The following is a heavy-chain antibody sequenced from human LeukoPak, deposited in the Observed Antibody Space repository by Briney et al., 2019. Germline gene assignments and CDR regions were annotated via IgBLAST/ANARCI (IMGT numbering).Heavy chain of an antibody. J-gene: IGHJ4*02. CDR1: GFTFSSYA. Sequence: GGSLRLSCAASGFTFSSYAMSWVRQAPGKGLEWVSTISGSGGSTYYADSVKGRFTISRDNSKNTLYLQMNSLRAEDTAVYYCAKLSGYTYGPFDYWGQGTLVTVSS. D-gene: IGHD5-18*01. CDR3: AKLSGYTYGPFDY. CDR2: ISGSGGST. V-gene: IGHV3-23*01.